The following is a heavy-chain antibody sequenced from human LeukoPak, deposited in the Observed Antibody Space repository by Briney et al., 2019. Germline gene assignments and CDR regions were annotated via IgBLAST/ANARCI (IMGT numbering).Heavy chain of an antibody. V-gene: IGHV3-23*01. D-gene: IGHD2-2*02. CDR3: ARDQEYCSSTSCYNAFDI. CDR1: GFTFSSYA. J-gene: IGHJ3*02. CDR2: VSNTGGST. Sequence: GGSLRLSCAVSGFTFSSYAMSWVRQAPGKGLEWVSAVSNTGGSTFYADSVKGRFTISRDNSKNTLYLQMNSLRAEDTAVYYCARDQEYCSSTSCYNAFDIWGQGTMVTVSS.